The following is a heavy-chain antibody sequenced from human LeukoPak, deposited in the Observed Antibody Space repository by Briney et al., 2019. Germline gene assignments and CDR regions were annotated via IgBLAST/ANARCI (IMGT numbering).Heavy chain of an antibody. CDR2: ISYDGSNK. V-gene: IGHV3-30*18. CDR1: GFTFSSYG. D-gene: IGHD1-26*01. Sequence: GRSLRLSCAASGFTFSSYGMHWVRQAPGKGLEWVAVISYDGSNKYYADSVKGRFTISRDNSQNTLYLLMNSLRAEDTAVYYCAKTLSGSYTYDAFDIWGQGTMVTVSS. J-gene: IGHJ3*02. CDR3: AKTLSGSYTYDAFDI.